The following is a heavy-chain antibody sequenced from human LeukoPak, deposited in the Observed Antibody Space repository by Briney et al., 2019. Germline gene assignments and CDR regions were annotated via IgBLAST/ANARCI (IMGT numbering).Heavy chain of an antibody. Sequence: GGSLRLSCAASGFTFSSYSMNWVRQAPGKGLEWVSYISSSSSTIYYADSVKGRFTISRDNAKNSLYLQMNSLRAEDTAVYYCARGAPGDYLDYWGQGTLVTVSS. V-gene: IGHV3-48*04. CDR2: ISSSSSTI. D-gene: IGHD4-17*01. J-gene: IGHJ4*02. CDR3: ARGAPGDYLDY. CDR1: GFTFSSYS.